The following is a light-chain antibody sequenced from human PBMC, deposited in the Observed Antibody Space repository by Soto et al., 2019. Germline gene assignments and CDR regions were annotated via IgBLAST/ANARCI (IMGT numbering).Light chain of an antibody. V-gene: IGKV1-5*03. CDR1: QSISSW. CDR3: QQYNSYWT. CDR2: KAS. Sequence: DIQMTQSPSTLSASVGDRVTITCRASQSISSWLAWYQQKPGKAPKLLIYKASSLESGVPSRFSGSGSGTEFTLIFSSLQPDDFSTYYCQQYNSYWTFGQGTKVEIK. J-gene: IGKJ1*01.